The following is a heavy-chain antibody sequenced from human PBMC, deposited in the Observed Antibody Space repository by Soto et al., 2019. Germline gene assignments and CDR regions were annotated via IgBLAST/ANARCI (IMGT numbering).Heavy chain of an antibody. D-gene: IGHD5-12*01. J-gene: IGHJ4*02. CDR2: MHTSGST. CDR3: ARDEYGYGDSYDS. CDR1: GVSISTYH. Sequence: TSETLSLTCIVSGVSISTYHWSWIRQPAGKGLEWIGRMHTSGSTNYNPSLKSRVSMSVDTSKNHFSLKVSSVTAADTAVYYCARDEYGYGDSYDSWGQGTLVTVSS. V-gene: IGHV4-4*07.